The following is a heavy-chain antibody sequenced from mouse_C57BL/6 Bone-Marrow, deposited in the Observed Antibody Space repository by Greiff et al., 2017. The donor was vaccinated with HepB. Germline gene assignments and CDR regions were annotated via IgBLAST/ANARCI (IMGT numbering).Heavy chain of an antibody. J-gene: IGHJ4*01. V-gene: IGHV1-18*01. CDR2: INPNNGGT. D-gene: IGHD1-1*01. CDR3: AREGYYGSLYYAMDY. Sequence: EVQLQQSGPELVKPGASVKIPCKASGYTFTDYNIDWVKQSHGKSLEWIGDINPNNGGTIYNQKFKGKATLTVDKSSSTAYMELRSLTSEDTAVYYCAREGYYGSLYYAMDYWGQGTSVTVSS. CDR1: GYTFTDYN.